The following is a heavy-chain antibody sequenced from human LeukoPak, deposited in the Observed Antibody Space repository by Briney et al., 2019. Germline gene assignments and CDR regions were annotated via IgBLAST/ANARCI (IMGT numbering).Heavy chain of an antibody. V-gene: IGHV3-23*01. J-gene: IGHJ4*02. D-gene: IGHD7-27*01. CDR2: LTTSDGNT. CDR1: GFTFSSYT. Sequence: GGSLRLSCAASGFTFSSYTMSWVRQAPGKGLEWVSTLTTSDGNTYYADSVKGRFTVSRDNSKNTLFLQMNSLRAEDTAVYYCAKDGGLWVSAHWGDSWGRGTLVTVSS. CDR3: AKDGGLWVSAHWGDS.